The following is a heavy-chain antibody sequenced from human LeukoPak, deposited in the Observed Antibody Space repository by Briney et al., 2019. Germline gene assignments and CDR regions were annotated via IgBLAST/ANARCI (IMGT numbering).Heavy chain of an antibody. V-gene: IGHV3-9*01. CDR3: AKDPFKESAEGYFDY. J-gene: IGHJ4*02. Sequence: GRSLRLSCAASGFTFDEYAMHWVRQAPGKGLEWVSGISWNSGSIGYADSVKGRFTISRDNAKNSLYLQMNSLRAEDTALYYCAKDPFKESAEGYFDYWGQGTLVTVSS. D-gene: IGHD2/OR15-2a*01. CDR2: ISWNSGSI. CDR1: GFTFDEYA.